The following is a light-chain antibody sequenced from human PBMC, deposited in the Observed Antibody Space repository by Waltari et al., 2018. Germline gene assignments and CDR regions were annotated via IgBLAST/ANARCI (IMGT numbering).Light chain of an antibody. CDR2: DVN. CDR3: CSQSTYNGVI. V-gene: IGLV2-14*03. CDR1: SSEDVVDDH. J-gene: IGLJ2*01. Sequence: QDALVHPPRVSGSPGQSLPISSAGTSSEDVVDDHVSWYQDHPGKAPKVIIYDVNNLPLGVSDRFSGSKSGNTASLTISGLQAEDEANYYCCSQSTYNGVIFGGGTKLTVL.